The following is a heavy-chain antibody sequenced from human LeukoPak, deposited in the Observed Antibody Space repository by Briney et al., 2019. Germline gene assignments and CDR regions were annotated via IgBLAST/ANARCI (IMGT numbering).Heavy chain of an antibody. Sequence: PGGSLRLSCAASGFTFSDYYMSWIRQAPGKGLEWVSYISSSGSTIYYADSVKGRFTISRDNAKNSLYLQMNSLRAEETAVYYCARDGAYYYDSSGYYGAFDIWGQGTMVTVSS. V-gene: IGHV3-11*04. CDR2: ISSSGSTI. J-gene: IGHJ3*02. CDR3: ARDGAYYYDSSGYYGAFDI. D-gene: IGHD3-22*01. CDR1: GFTFSDYY.